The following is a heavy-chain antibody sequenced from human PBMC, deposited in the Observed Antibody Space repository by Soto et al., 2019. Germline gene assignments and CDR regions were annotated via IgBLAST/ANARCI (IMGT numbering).Heavy chain of an antibody. V-gene: IGHV3-21*01. CDR3: ARGRGMVRGGEGGYY. Sequence: GGSLRLSCAASGFTFSSYSMNWVRQAPGKGLEWVSSISSSSSYIYYADSVKGRFTISRDNAKNSLYLQMNSLRAEDTAVYYCARGRGMVRGGEGGYYWGQGTLVTVSS. CDR2: ISSSSSYI. J-gene: IGHJ4*02. D-gene: IGHD3-10*01. CDR1: GFTFSSYS.